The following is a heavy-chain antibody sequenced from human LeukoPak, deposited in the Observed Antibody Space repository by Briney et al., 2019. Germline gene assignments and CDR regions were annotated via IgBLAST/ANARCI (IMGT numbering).Heavy chain of an antibody. D-gene: IGHD5-12*01. J-gene: IGHJ4*02. V-gene: IGHV4-59*11. CDR3: ARGGGYASPIGY. CDR1: VHPLHTHY. CDR2: IYHSGST. Sequence: SVPLTLPCTLSVHPLHTHYGIWLPHPPGKAVEGLGYIYHSGSTNYNPSLKSRVTISVDTSKNQFSLKLSSVTAADTAVYYCARGGGYASPIGYWGQGALVTVSS.